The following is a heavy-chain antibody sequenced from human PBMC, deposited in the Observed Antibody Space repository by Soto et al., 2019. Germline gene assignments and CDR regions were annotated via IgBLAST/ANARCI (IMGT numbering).Heavy chain of an antibody. J-gene: IGHJ6*02. CDR3: AAGLIVVVPAATVWGYYYYYGMDV. CDR2: IVVGSGNT. D-gene: IGHD2-2*01. CDR1: GFTFTSSA. Sequence: SVKVSCKASGFTFTSSAMQWVRQARGQRLEWIGWIVVGSGNTNYAQKFQERVTITRDMSTSTAYMELSSLRSEDTAVYYCAAGLIVVVPAATVWGYYYYYGMDVWGQGTTVTVSS. V-gene: IGHV1-58*02.